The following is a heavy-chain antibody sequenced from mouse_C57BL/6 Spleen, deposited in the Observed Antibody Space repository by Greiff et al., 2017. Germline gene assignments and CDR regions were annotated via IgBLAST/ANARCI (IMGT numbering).Heavy chain of an antibody. D-gene: IGHD2-3*01. CDR2: INPGSGGT. V-gene: IGHV1-54*01. Sequence: VQLQESGAELVRPGTSVKVSCKASGYAFTNYLIEWVKQRPGQGLEWIGVINPGSGGTNYNEKFKGKATLTADKSSSTAYMQLSSLTSEDSAVYFCARDGYYEVYYCDYWGQGTTLTVSS. CDR1: GYAFTNYL. J-gene: IGHJ2*01. CDR3: ARDGYYEVYYCDY.